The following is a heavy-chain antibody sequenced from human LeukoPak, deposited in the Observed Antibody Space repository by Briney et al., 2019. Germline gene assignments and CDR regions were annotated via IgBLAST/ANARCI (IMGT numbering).Heavy chain of an antibody. J-gene: IGHJ3*02. CDR2: IYHSGST. CDR1: GGSISSSNW. D-gene: IGHD2-2*01. Sequence: SETLSLTCAVSGGSISSSNWWSWVRQPPGKGLEWIGEIYHSGSTNYNPSLKSRVTISVDTSKNQFSLKLSSVTAADTAVYYCARGYCSSTSCYRGAFDIWGQGTMVTVSS. V-gene: IGHV4-4*02. CDR3: ARGYCSSTSCYRGAFDI.